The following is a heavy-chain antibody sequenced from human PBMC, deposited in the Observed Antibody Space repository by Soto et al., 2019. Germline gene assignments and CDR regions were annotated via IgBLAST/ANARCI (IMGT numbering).Heavy chain of an antibody. V-gene: IGHV1-18*01. CDR3: ARVPQLVGYFYYYMDV. D-gene: IGHD6-6*01. CDR1: GYTFTNYG. Sequence: QVQLLQSGAEVKKPGASVKVSCKASGYTFTNYGITWVRQAPGQGLEWMGWISAYNGNTHYTQRLQGRVTMTTDTSTSTAYMELRGLRSDDTAVYYCARVPQLVGYFYYYMDVGGKGTTVTVSS. CDR2: ISAYNGNT. J-gene: IGHJ6*03.